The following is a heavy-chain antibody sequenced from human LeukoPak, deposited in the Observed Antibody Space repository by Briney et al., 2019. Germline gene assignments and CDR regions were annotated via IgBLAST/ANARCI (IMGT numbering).Heavy chain of an antibody. D-gene: IGHD5-18*01. CDR2: IYSGGST. J-gene: IGHJ4*02. Sequence: GGSLRLSCAPSGFTVSSNYMSWVRQAPGKGLEWVSVIYSGGSTYYADSVKGRFTISRDNSKNTLYLQMNSLRAEDTAVYYCARVDRGYSYGPLGHFDYWGQGTLVTVSS. CDR1: GFTVSSNY. CDR3: ARVDRGYSYGPLGHFDY. V-gene: IGHV3-53*01.